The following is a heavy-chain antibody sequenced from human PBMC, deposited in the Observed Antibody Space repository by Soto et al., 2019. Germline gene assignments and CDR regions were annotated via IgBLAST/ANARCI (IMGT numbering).Heavy chain of an antibody. J-gene: IGHJ3*02. Sequence: GESLKISCKGSGYSFTSYWIGWVRQMPGKGLEWMGIIYPGDSDTRYSPSFQGQVTISADKSISTAYLQWSSLKASDTAMYYCARIGIVATIVDAFDIWGQGTMVTVSS. CDR1: GYSFTSYW. CDR3: ARIGIVATIVDAFDI. CDR2: IYPGDSDT. D-gene: IGHD5-12*01. V-gene: IGHV5-51*01.